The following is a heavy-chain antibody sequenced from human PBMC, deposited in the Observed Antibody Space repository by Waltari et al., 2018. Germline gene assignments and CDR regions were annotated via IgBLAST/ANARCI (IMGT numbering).Heavy chain of an antibody. J-gene: IGHJ3*02. D-gene: IGHD6-6*01. CDR3: AREGMGKEYSSSSGAFDI. V-gene: IGHV4-30-4*08. CDR1: GGSISRGDYY. CDR2: IYYSGST. Sequence: QVQLQESGPGLVKPSQTLSLTCTVSGGSISRGDYYWSWIRQPPGKGLEWIGYIYYSGSTYYNPSLKSRVTISVDTSKNQFSLKLSSVTAADTAVYYCAREGMGKEYSSSSGAFDIWGQGTMVTVSS.